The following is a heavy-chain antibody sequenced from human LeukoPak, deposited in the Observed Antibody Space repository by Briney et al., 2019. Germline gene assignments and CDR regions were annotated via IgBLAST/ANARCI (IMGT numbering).Heavy chain of an antibody. D-gene: IGHD3-22*01. V-gene: IGHV4-4*07. CDR3: ARDNYDNTNWFDP. J-gene: IGHJ5*02. Sequence: PSETLCLTCTVSGGSISSYYWSRIRQPAGKGLEWIGRIYTGGTTNYNPSLKSRVTMSVDTSKNQFSLSLSSVTAADTAVYYCARDNYDNTNWFDPWGQGTLVTVSP. CDR2: IYTGGTT. CDR1: GGSISSYY.